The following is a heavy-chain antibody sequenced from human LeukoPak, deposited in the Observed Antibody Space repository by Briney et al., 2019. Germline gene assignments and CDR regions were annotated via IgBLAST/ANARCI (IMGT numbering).Heavy chain of an antibody. J-gene: IGHJ4*02. Sequence: GGSLRLSRAASGFTFSSYAMSWVRQAPGKGLEWVSAISGSGGSTYYADSVKGRFTISRDNSKNTLYLQMNSLRAEDTAVYYCAKDKLGYSGYSTFDYWGQGTLVTVSS. CDR3: AKDKLGYSGYSTFDY. CDR2: ISGSGGST. D-gene: IGHD5-12*01. CDR1: GFTFSSYA. V-gene: IGHV3-23*01.